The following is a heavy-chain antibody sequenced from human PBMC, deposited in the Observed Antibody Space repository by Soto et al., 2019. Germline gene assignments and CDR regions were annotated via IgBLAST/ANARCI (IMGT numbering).Heavy chain of an antibody. CDR1: GYTFTTYD. V-gene: IGHV1-8*02. D-gene: IGHD3-22*01. CDR3: ARGQYFSDSSGYDDY. CDR2: MNPNSGNT. J-gene: IGHJ4*02. Sequence: ASVKFSCKASGYTFTTYDINWVRHAAGQGLVWMGWMNPNSGNTGYAQKFQDRVTMTRDTSISTAYMELSDLRSEDTAVYYCARGQYFSDSSGYDDYWGQGTQVTVSS.